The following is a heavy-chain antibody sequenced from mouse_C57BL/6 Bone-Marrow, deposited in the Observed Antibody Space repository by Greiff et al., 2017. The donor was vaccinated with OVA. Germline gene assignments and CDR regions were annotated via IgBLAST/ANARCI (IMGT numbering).Heavy chain of an antibody. V-gene: IGHV7-1*01. Sequence: EVQVVESGGGLVQSGRSLRLSCATSGFTFSDFYMEWVRQAPGKGLEWIAASRNKANDYTTEYSASVKGRFIVSRDTSQSILYLQMNALRADDTAIYYCARDAGDYDWGPWYFDVWGTGTTVTVSS. J-gene: IGHJ1*03. CDR2: SRNKANDYTT. CDR1: GFTFSDFY. CDR3: ARDAGDYDWGPWYFDV. D-gene: IGHD2-4*01.